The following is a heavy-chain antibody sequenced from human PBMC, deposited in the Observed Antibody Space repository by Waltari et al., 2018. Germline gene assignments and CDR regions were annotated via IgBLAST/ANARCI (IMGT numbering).Heavy chain of an antibody. D-gene: IGHD6-19*01. CDR1: GFTFSIYS. CDR3: TRGSGWNPNFDY. J-gene: IGHJ4*02. V-gene: IGHV3-21*06. CDR2: ITTSRNYI. Sequence: EVQLVESGGGLVKPGGSLRLSCAASGFTFSIYSMHWVRQAPGKGLESVPSITTSRNYIDFADSLKGRSTVSRDNAKNSVYIEMNSLRAEDTAVYYCTRGSGWNPNFDYWGQGTLVTVSS.